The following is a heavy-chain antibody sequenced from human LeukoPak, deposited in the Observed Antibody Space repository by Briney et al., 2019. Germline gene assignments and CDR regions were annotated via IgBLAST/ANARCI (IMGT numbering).Heavy chain of an antibody. V-gene: IGHV4-4*07. CDR3: AREPYYDFWSGYYSHRGDWFDP. J-gene: IGHJ5*02. CDR2: IYTSGST. D-gene: IGHD3-3*01. CDR1: GGSISSYY. Sequence: SETLSLTCTVPGGSISSYYWRWIRQPAGKGLEWIGRIYTSGSTNYNPSLKSRVTLSVDTSKNQFSLKLSSVTAADTAVYYCAREPYYDFWSGYYSHRGDWFDPWGQGTLVTVSS.